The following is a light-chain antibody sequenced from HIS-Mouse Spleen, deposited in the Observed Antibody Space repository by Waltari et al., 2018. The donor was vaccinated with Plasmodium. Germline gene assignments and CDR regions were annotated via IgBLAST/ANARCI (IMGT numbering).Light chain of an antibody. CDR2: EGS. Sequence: QSALTQPASVSGSPGQSIPISCTGTSSDVGRYNLVSWYQQHPGKAHKLMIYEGSKRPSGVSNRFSGSKSGNTASLTISGLQAEDEADYYCCSYAGSSTFVVFGGGTKLTVL. J-gene: IGLJ2*01. CDR3: CSYAGSSTFVV. V-gene: IGLV2-23*03. CDR1: SSDVGRYNL.